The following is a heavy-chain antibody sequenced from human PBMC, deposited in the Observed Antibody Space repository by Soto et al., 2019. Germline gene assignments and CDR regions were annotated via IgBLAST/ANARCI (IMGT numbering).Heavy chain of an antibody. CDR2: ISYDGSNK. Sequence: GGSLRLSCAASGFTFSSYGMHWVRQAPGKGLEWVAVISYDGSNKYYADSVKGRFTISRDNPKNTLYLQMNSLRPEDTAVYYCANDRPDYGGNSVFDYWGQGTLVTVSS. CDR3: ANDRPDYGGNSVFDY. D-gene: IGHD4-17*01. CDR1: GFTFSSYG. V-gene: IGHV3-30*18. J-gene: IGHJ4*02.